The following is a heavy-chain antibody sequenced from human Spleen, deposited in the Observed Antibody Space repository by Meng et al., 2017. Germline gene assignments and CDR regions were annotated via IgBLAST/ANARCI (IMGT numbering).Heavy chain of an antibody. J-gene: IGHJ4*02. CDR3: ARSAVAGIN. Sequence: SVKVSCKASGGAFSSYTMSWVRQAPGQGLEWMGRIITVLGATNYAQKFQGRVTITADESTSTAYMELSSLRSEDTAVYYCARSAVAGINWGQGTLVTVSS. CDR1: GGAFSSYT. V-gene: IGHV1-69*08. D-gene: IGHD6-19*01. CDR2: IITVLGAT.